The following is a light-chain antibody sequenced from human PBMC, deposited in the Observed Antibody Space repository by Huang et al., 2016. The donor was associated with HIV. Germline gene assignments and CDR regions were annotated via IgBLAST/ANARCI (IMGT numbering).Light chain of an antibody. Sequence: EIVLTQSPGTLSLSPGERATLSCRASQSVSSNYLAWYPQKPGQAPRLLIYGASSRAAGIPDRFSGSGSGTDFTFTISSLESEDSAAYYCQQYDSSPETFGQGTKVEIK. J-gene: IGKJ1*01. CDR1: QSVSSNY. V-gene: IGKV3-20*01. CDR2: GAS. CDR3: QQYDSSPET.